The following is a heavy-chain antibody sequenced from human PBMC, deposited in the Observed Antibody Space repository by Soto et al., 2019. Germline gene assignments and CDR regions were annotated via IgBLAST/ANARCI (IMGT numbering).Heavy chain of an antibody. D-gene: IGHD2-2*01. CDR2: IYYSGGT. CDR3: ARATPEWVLVVPAAIVAFDI. CDR1: GGSISSGCYY. Sequence: LSVTCTVSGGSISSGCYYLSWIRQHPGKGLEWIGYIYYSGGTNYNPSLKSRVTISVYTSKNHFSLKLSSVTAADTAVYYCARATPEWVLVVPAAIVAFDIWAQGTMVTVSS. V-gene: IGHV4-31*02. J-gene: IGHJ3*02.